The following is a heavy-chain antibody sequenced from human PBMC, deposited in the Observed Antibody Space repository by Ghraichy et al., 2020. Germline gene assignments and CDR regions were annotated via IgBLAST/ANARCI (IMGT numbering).Heavy chain of an antibody. CDR1: GYMFTDYY. CDR3: TREPPETYYFDY. CDR2: IRPSAGAT. Sequence: ASVKVSCKASGYMFTDYYIHWVRQAPGQGLEWMGIIRPSAGATQFAQSFQGRVTMTRDTSTSTVYMEVSSLRSEDTAVYYCTREPPETYYFDYWGRGTLVTVSS. J-gene: IGHJ4*02. V-gene: IGHV1-46*03.